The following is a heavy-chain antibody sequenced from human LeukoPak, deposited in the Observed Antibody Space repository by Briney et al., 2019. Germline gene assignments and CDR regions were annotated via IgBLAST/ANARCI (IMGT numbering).Heavy chain of an antibody. CDR2: IYYSGNT. CDR3: AAPGWRDLFDY. V-gene: IGHV4-39*01. CDR1: GGSISSSSYY. J-gene: IGHJ4*02. Sequence: SETLSLTCTVSGGSISSSSYYWGWIRQPPGKGLEWIGNIYYSGNTYYNPSLKSRITISVDTSKDQFSLKLSSVTAADTAVYYCAAPGWRDLFDYWGQGTLVTVSS. D-gene: IGHD6-19*01.